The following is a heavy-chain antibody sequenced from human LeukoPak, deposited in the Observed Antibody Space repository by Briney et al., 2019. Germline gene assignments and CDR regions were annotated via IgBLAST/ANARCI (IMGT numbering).Heavy chain of an antibody. Sequence: GSLVKVSCKASGGTFSSYAISWVRQAPGQGLEWMGGIIPIFGTANYAQKFQGKVTITADESTSIAYMELSSLRSEDTAVYYCARGWDYDSGGRPTAYVYWGQGTLVSVSS. J-gene: IGHJ4*02. V-gene: IGHV1-69*01. CDR3: ARGWDYDSGGRPTAYVY. CDR2: IIPIFGTA. CDR1: GGTFSSYA. D-gene: IGHD3-22*01.